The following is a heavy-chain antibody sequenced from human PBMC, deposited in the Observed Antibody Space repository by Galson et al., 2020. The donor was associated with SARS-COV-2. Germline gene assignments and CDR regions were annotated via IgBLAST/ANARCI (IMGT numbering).Heavy chain of an antibody. Sequence: ASVTVSCKASGYTFTNYYMHWVRQAPGRGPEWMGIINPSDGYTGYAQKFQGRVTMIRDTSTSTVYMELSSLRSDDTALYYCARDGVVLPAFDYWGQGTLLTVSS. CDR3: ARDGVVLPAFDY. J-gene: IGHJ4*02. CDR1: GYTFTNYY. CDR2: INPSDGYT. V-gene: IGHV1-46*01. D-gene: IGHD2-2*01.